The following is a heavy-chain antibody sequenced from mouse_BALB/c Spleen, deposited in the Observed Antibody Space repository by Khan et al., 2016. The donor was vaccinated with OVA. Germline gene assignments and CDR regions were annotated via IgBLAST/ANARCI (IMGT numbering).Heavy chain of an antibody. Sequence: EVQLQESGPELVKPGASVKISCKASGYSFTGYFMNWVMQSHGKSLEWIGRISPHIGETFYNQKFKDKATLTVDESSSTVHMELRSLASEDSAVYYCARIYRSDFDYWGQGTTVTVSS. J-gene: IGHJ2*01. V-gene: IGHV1-20*02. CDR1: GYSFTGYF. CDR3: ARIYRSDFDY. D-gene: IGHD1-1*01. CDR2: ISPHIGET.